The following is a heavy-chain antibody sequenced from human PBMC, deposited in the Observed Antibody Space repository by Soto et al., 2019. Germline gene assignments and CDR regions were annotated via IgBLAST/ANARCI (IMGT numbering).Heavy chain of an antibody. CDR2: IGGVTSYI. Sequence: GGSLRLSCEASGFTFITYIMHWVRQAPGKGLERVASIGGVTSYINYADSVKGRFTISRDNAKNSLYLQMNSLRPEDTALYFCAAFKFRPIWSDSWGQGTLVTVSS. J-gene: IGHJ4*02. CDR1: GFTFITYI. D-gene: IGHD3-10*01. V-gene: IGHV3-21*04. CDR3: AAFKFRPIWSDS.